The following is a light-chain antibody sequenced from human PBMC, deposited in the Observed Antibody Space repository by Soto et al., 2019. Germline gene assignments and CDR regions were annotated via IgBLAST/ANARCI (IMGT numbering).Light chain of an antibody. V-gene: IGKV3-15*01. CDR3: QQYDNWPLT. CDR2: GAS. CDR1: QSVSSN. J-gene: IGKJ4*02. Sequence: EIVMTQSPATLSVSPGERATLSCRASQSVSSNLAWYQQKPGQAPRLLIYGASTRATGIPGRVSGGGSGTEFTLTISSLQAEDFAVYYCQQYDNWPLTFGGWTMVEIK.